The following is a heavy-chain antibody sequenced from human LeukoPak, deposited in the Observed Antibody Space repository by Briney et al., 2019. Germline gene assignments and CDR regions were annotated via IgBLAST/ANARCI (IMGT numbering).Heavy chain of an antibody. V-gene: IGHV1-18*01. Sequence: ASVKVSCKASGGTFSSYAISWVRQAPGQGLEWMGWISAYNGNTNYAQKLQGRVTMTTDTSTSTAYMELRSLRSDDTAVYYCARDTGGRGWFDPWGQGTLVTVSS. CDR2: ISAYNGNT. CDR3: ARDTGGRGWFDP. CDR1: GGTFSSYA. D-gene: IGHD2-8*02. J-gene: IGHJ5*02.